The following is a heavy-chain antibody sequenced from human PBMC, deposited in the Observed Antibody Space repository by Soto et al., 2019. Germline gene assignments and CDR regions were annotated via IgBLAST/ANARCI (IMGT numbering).Heavy chain of an antibody. V-gene: IGHV1-8*01. CDR2: MNPNSGNT. Sequence: QVQLVQSGAEVKKPGASVKVSCKASGCTFTSYDINWVRQATGQGLEWMGWMNPNSGNTGYAQKFQGRVTMTRNTSISTAYMELSSLRSEDTAVYYCARGGPRNDYGDYRVDYWGQGTLVTVSS. CDR1: GCTFTSYD. J-gene: IGHJ4*02. CDR3: ARGGPRNDYGDYRVDY. D-gene: IGHD4-17*01.